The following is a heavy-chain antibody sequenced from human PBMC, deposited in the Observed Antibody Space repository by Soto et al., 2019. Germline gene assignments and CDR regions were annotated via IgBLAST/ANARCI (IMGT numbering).Heavy chain of an antibody. CDR1: GFTFSSYE. J-gene: IGHJ3*02. V-gene: IGHV3-48*03. Sequence: GGSLRLSCAASGFTFSSYEMDWVRQAPGKGLEWVAYISSSGTILYGDSVKGRFTISRDNADNSLYLQMNSLTAEDTAVYYCTKEKSVMYSGYDAFDIWGRVTMVNVSS. CDR2: ISSSGTI. D-gene: IGHD5-12*01. CDR3: TKEKSVMYSGYDAFDI.